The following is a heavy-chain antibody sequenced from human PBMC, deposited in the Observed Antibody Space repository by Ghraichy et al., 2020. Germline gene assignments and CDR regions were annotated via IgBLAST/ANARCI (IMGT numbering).Heavy chain of an antibody. CDR2: ISGSGGST. CDR1: GFTFSSYA. V-gene: IGHV3-23*01. D-gene: IGHD6-13*01. CDR3: AKGSGIAAAGTFAYFQH. J-gene: IGHJ1*01. Sequence: WGSLRLSCAASGFTFSSYAMSWVRQAPGKGLEWVSAISGSGGSTYYADSVKGRFTISRDNSKNTLYLQMNSLRAEDTAVYYCAKGSGIAAAGTFAYFQHWGQGTLVTVSS.